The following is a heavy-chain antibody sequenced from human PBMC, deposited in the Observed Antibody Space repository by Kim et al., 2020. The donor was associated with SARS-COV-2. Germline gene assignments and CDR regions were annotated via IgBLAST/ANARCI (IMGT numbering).Heavy chain of an antibody. CDR3: AREGRLRWKTRNGMDV. CDR1: GGTFSSYA. V-gene: IGHV1-69*13. D-gene: IGHD4-17*01. J-gene: IGHJ6*02. Sequence: SVKVSCKASGGTFSSYAISWVRQAPGQGLEWMGGIIPIFGTANYAQKFQGRVTITADESTSTAYMELSSLRSEDTAVYYCAREGRLRWKTRNGMDVWGQGTTVTVSS. CDR2: IIPIFGTA.